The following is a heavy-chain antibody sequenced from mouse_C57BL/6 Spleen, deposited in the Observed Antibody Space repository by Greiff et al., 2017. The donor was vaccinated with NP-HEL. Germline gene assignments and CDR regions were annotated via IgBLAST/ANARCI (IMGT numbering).Heavy chain of an antibody. CDR2: ISGGGGNT. CDR1: GFTFSSYT. V-gene: IGHV5-9*01. J-gene: IGHJ2*01. CDR3: ARLITTVVAPFDY. Sequence: EVQLVESGGGLVKPGGSLKLSCAASGFTFSSYTMSWVRQTPEKRLEWVATISGGGGNTYYPDSVKGRFTISRDNAKNTLYLQMSSLRSEDTALYYCARLITTVVAPFDYWGQGTTLTVSS. D-gene: IGHD1-1*01.